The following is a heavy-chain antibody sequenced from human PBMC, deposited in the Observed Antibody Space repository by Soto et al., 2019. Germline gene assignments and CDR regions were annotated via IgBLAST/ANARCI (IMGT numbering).Heavy chain of an antibody. V-gene: IGHV4-39*01. Sequence: PSETLSLTCTVSGGSISSSSYYWGWIRQPPGKGLEWIGSIYYSGSTYYNPSLKSRVTISVDTSKNQFSLKLSSVTAADTAVYYCARSLITMVSEDDWGQGTLVTVCS. CDR2: IYYSGST. CDR3: ARSLITMVSEDD. J-gene: IGHJ4*02. CDR1: GGSISSSSYY. D-gene: IGHD3-10*01.